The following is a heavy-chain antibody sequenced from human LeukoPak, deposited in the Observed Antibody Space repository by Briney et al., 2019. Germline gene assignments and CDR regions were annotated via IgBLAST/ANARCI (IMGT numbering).Heavy chain of an antibody. CDR3: ARGEGGYCSSTSCPWFDP. CDR2: INHSGST. CDR1: GGSFSGYY. Sequence: SETLSLTCAVYGGSFSGYYWSWIRQPPGKGLEWIGEINHSGSTNYNPSLKSRVTISVDTSKNQFSLKLSSVTAADTAVYYCARGEGGYCSSTSCPWFDPWGQGTLVTVSS. J-gene: IGHJ5*02. V-gene: IGHV4-34*01. D-gene: IGHD2-2*01.